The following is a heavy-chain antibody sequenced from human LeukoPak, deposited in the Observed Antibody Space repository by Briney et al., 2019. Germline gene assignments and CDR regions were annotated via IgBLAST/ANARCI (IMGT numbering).Heavy chain of an antibody. D-gene: IGHD3-22*01. CDR2: IKSDGQIT. J-gene: IGHJ4*02. Sequence: GGSLRLSCAASGFTFNNYWMHWVRQAPGKGLVWVSRIKSDGQITTYADSVKGRFTTSRDNAKNTFYLQMNSLRVEDAAVYYCARAYYDSSGYYLGDYWGQGTLVTVSS. V-gene: IGHV3-74*01. CDR3: ARAYYDSSGYYLGDY. CDR1: GFTFNNYW.